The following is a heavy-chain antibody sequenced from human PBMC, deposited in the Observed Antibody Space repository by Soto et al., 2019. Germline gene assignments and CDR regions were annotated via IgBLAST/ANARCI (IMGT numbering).Heavy chain of an antibody. J-gene: IGHJ4*02. CDR2: IMSKTDGGTT. D-gene: IGHD1-26*01. CDR1: GFTFSKAW. Sequence: GSLRLSFATAGFTFSKAWVGWVRQAPGKGLEWVGRIMSKTDGGTTDYAAPVKGRFTISRDDSKSTLYLQMNSLKTEDTAFYYCTTDSGMSPYSFDYWGQGTLVTVSS. V-gene: IGHV3-15*01. CDR3: TTDSGMSPYSFDY.